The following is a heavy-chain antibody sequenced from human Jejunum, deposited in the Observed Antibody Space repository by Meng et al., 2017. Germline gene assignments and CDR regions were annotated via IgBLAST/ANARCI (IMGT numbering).Heavy chain of an antibody. V-gene: IGHV1-3*01. Sequence: QVQLLQSGAEVKKPGASVKVSCEASGYTFTGHVIHWVRQAPGQGLEWMGWINAGNGNTKYSQKFQGRVTITRDTSASTTYMELSSLRSEDTAVYFCARERQTSGEDYWGQGTLVTVSS. CDR1: GYTFTGHV. D-gene: IGHD2-15*01. J-gene: IGHJ4*02. CDR2: INAGNGNT. CDR3: ARERQTSGEDY.